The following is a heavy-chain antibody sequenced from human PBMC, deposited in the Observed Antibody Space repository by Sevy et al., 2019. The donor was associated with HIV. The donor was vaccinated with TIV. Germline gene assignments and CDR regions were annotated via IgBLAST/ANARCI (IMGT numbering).Heavy chain of an antibody. Sequence: GGSLRLSCVASGITFSDHYMEWVRQAPGKGLEWVGRTRNKADGYTTEYAASVKGRFTISRDDSKNSLYVQMNSLKTEDTAVYYCATHAGIAAAGRVFDYWGQGTLVTVSS. D-gene: IGHD6-13*01. J-gene: IGHJ4*02. V-gene: IGHV3-72*01. CDR1: GITFSDHY. CDR2: TRNKADGYTT. CDR3: ATHAGIAAAGRVFDY.